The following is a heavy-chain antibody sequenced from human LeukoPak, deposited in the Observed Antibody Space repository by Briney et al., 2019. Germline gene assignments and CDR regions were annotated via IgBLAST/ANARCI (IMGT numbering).Heavy chain of an antibody. D-gene: IGHD2-15*01. V-gene: IGHV1-69*05. CDR3: AREVRCSGGSCYLSEYFQH. J-gene: IGHJ1*01. CDR1: GGTFSSYA. Sequence: SVKVSCKXSGGTFSSYAISWVRQAPGQGLEWMGGIIPIFGTANYAQKFQGRVTITTDESTSTAYMELSSLRSEDTAVYYCAREVRCSGGSCYLSEYFQHWGQGTLVTVSS. CDR2: IIPIFGTA.